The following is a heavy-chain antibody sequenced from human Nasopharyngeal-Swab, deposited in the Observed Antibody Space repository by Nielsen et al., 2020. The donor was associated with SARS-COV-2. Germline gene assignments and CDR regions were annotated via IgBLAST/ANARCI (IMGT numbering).Heavy chain of an antibody. V-gene: IGHV4-34*01. J-gene: IGHJ5*02. CDR2: INHSGST. Sequence: WIRQPPGKGLEWIGEINHSGSTNYNPSLKSRVTISVDTSKNQFSLKLSSVTAADTAVYYCARGIVRIAARPRGNWFDPWGQGTQVTVSS. D-gene: IGHD6-6*01. CDR3: ARGIVRIAARPRGNWFDP.